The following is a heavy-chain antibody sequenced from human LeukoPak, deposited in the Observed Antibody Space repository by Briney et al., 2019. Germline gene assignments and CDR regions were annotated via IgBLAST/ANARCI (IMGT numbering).Heavy chain of an antibody. J-gene: IGHJ4*02. Sequence: PGGSLRLSCAASGFTFSSYAMSWVRQAPGKGLEWVSYISSSGSTIYYADSVKGRFTISRDNAKNSLYLQMNSLRAEDTAVYYCARGTPNYYGSGSYYNDWGQGTLVTVSS. CDR1: GFTFSSYA. V-gene: IGHV3-48*03. CDR2: ISSSGSTI. CDR3: ARGTPNYYGSGSYYND. D-gene: IGHD3-10*01.